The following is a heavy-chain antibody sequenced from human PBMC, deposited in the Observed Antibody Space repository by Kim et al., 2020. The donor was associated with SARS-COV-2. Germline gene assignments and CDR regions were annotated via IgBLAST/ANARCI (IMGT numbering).Heavy chain of an antibody. J-gene: IGHJ1*01. V-gene: IGHV3-53*01. Sequence: GGSLRLSCAASGFTVSSNYMSWVRQAPGKGLEWVSIIYIAGTTYYADSVKGRFTISRDNSKNTLYLQMNSLRAEDTAVYYCARWDHYYYQYWGQGTLVTVSS. D-gene: IGHD3-10*01. CDR3: ARWDHYYYQY. CDR1: GFTVSSNY. CDR2: IYIAGTT.